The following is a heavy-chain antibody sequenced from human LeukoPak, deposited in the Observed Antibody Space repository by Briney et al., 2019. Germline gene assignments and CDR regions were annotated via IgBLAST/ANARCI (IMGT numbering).Heavy chain of an antibody. CDR1: GYTFTSYD. J-gene: IGHJ3*02. D-gene: IGHD6-19*01. CDR3: ARAPPVALDAFDI. V-gene: IGHV1-8*03. CDR2: MNPNSGNT. Sequence: ASVKVSCKASGYTFTSYDINWVRQATGQGLEWMGWMNPNSGNTGYAQKFQGRVTITRNTSISTAYMELSSLRSEDTAVYYCARAPPVALDAFDIWGQGTMVTVSS.